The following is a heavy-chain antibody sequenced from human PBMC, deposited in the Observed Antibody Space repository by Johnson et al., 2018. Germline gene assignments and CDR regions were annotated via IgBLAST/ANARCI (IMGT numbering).Heavy chain of an antibody. CDR1: GFTFSNYG. J-gene: IGHJ6*02. CDR2: IWFDGSDK. Sequence: VQLVESGGGVVQPGRSLGLACAASGFTFSNYGMHWVRPDPGKGLEWVAVIWFDGSDKFYADFVKGRFTISRDNSNNTLYLQMNSMRAEDTAVYYCARDREQWLGYYYGMDVWGQGTTVTVSS. CDR3: ARDREQWLGYYYGMDV. V-gene: IGHV3-33*01. D-gene: IGHD6-19*01.